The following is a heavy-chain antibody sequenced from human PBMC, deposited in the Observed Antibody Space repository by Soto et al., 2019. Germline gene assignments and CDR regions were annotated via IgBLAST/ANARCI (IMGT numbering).Heavy chain of an antibody. Sequence: QMQLVQSGPEVKKPGTSVKVSCKASGFTFTSSAMQWVRQARGQRLEWIGWIVVGSGNTNYAQKFQERVTITRDMSTSTAYMELSRLRSEDTAVYYCAADLTVTTSLGAFDIWGQGTMVTVSS. J-gene: IGHJ3*02. CDR1: GFTFTSSA. CDR3: AADLTVTTSLGAFDI. D-gene: IGHD4-17*01. CDR2: IVVGSGNT. V-gene: IGHV1-58*02.